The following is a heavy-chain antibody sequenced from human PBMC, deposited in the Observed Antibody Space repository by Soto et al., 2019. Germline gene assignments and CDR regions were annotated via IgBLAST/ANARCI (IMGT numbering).Heavy chain of an antibody. CDR2: VNSKGNRF. D-gene: IGHD6-13*01. J-gene: IGHJ5*02. CDR1: GFNFDDYG. V-gene: IGHV3-20*01. Sequence: EIQLVESGGGVVRPGGSLRLSCAASGFNFDDYGMSWVRQVPGKGLEWVAGVNSKGNRFGYADSLRGRFIISRDNAKNSLYLQMHNLRAEDTAFYHCAREEAASAGTKWFDPWGKGALVTVSS. CDR3: AREEAASAGTKWFDP.